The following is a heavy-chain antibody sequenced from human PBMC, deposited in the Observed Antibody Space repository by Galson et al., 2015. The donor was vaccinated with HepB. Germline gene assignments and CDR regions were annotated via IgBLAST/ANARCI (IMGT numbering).Heavy chain of an antibody. V-gene: IGHV3-48*02. J-gene: IGHJ6*02. CDR3: ARERGNSYYYYYGMDV. CDR1: GFTFSNYS. CDR2: ISSSSSTI. D-gene: IGHD3-10*01. Sequence: SLRLSCAASGFTFSNYSMNWVRQAPGKGLEWVSYISSSSSTIYYADSVKGRSTISRDNAKNSLYLQMNSLRDEDTAVYYCARERGNSYYYYYGMDVWGQGTTVTVSS.